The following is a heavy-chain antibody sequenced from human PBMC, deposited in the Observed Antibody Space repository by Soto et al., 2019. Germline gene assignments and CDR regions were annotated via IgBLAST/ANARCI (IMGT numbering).Heavy chain of an antibody. CDR1: GFTPTTTP. Sequence: PGGSLRLSCAGSGFTPTTTPLSWVRQPPGKGLEWVTTISGTASRTYYVDSVRGRFFISRDNSKNTVTLQMNNLTVDDTAVYYCARGSSGWSAHYYFDYWGQGTLVTVSS. CDR3: ARGSSGWSAHYYFDY. CDR2: ISGTASRT. J-gene: IGHJ4*02. V-gene: IGHV3-23*01. D-gene: IGHD6-19*01.